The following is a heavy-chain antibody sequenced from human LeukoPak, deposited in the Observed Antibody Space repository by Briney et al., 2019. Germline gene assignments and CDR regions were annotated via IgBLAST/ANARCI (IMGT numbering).Heavy chain of an antibody. CDR3: ARDGWSPAIDDFLSGYYFASWFDP. V-gene: IGHV3-48*03. CDR1: GFTFSSYE. CDR2: IRSSGSTI. Sequence: GGSLRLSCAASGFTFSSYEMNWVRQAPGKGLEWVSYIRSSGSTIYYADSVKGRFTISRDNAKNSLYLQMNSLRAEDTAVYYCARDGWSPAIDDFLSGYYFASWFDPWGQGTLVTVSS. D-gene: IGHD3-3*01. J-gene: IGHJ5*02.